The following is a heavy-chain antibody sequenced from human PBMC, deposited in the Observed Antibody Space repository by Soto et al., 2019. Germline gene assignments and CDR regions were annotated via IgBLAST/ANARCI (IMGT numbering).Heavy chain of an antibody. V-gene: IGHV1-69*06. CDR2: IIPIFGAL. Sequence: QVQLVQSGAGVKKPGSSVKVSCKTSGGTFDNYAINWVRQAPGQGLEWMGGIIPIFGALNYAQKFQGRVTITADKSTSTAYMELGSLTSEDTAVYYCARRAVAPAPIGYFHYHLDVWGQGTTVTVSS. CDR1: GGTFDNYA. D-gene: IGHD2-2*02. J-gene: IGHJ6*02. CDR3: ARRAVAPAPIGYFHYHLDV.